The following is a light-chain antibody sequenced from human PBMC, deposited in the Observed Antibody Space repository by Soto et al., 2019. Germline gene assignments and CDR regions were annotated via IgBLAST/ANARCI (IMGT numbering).Light chain of an antibody. CDR2: DVT. CDR3: CSYAGTYTFV. V-gene: IGLV2-11*01. J-gene: IGLJ1*01. Sequence: QSALTQPRSVSGSPGQSVTISCAGTSSDVGAYKYVSWYQQHPDKAPKLLIYDVTKRPSGVPDRFSGSKSDNTASLTISGLQAEDDADYYCCSYAGTYTFVFGTGTKVTVL. CDR1: SSDVGAYKY.